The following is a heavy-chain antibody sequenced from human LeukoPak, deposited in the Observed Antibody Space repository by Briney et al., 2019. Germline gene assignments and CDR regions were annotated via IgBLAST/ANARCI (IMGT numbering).Heavy chain of an antibody. Sequence: PGGSLRLSCAASGFTFNNAWMTWVRQVPAKGLEWVGRIKRKSDGGTTDYAAPVKGRFTISRDDSKNMLYLKMNNLKTEDTSVYYCTTSGGGWDYFDFWGQGTLVTVSS. D-gene: IGHD6-19*01. V-gene: IGHV3-15*01. CDR1: GFTFNNAW. CDR2: IKRKSDGGTT. J-gene: IGHJ4*02. CDR3: TTSGGGWDYFDF.